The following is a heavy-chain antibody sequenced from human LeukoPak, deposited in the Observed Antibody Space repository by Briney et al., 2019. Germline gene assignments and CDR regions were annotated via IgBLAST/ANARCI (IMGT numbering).Heavy chain of an antibody. CDR3: ARDVSTMVRGVIIPWFDP. CDR2: IIPIFGTA. J-gene: IGHJ5*02. D-gene: IGHD3-10*01. V-gene: IGHV1-69*01. Sequence: RGASVKVSCKASGGTFSSYAISWVRQAPGQVLEWMGGIIPIFGTANYAQKFQGRVTITADESTSTAYMELSSLRSEDTAVYYCARDVSTMVRGVIIPWFDPWGQGTLVTVSS. CDR1: GGTFSSYA.